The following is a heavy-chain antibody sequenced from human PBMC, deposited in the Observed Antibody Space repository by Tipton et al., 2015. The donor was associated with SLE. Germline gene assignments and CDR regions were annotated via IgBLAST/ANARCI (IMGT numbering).Heavy chain of an antibody. CDR3: ARDGAARGDFDY. D-gene: IGHD6-6*01. J-gene: IGHJ4*02. CDR2: INHRGST. Sequence: LRLSCAVYGGSFSGYYWSWIRQPPGKGLEWIGEINHRGSTNYNPSLKSGLTISVDTSKNQFSLKLSSVTAADTAVYYCARDGAARGDFDYWGQGTLVTVSS. V-gene: IGHV4-34*01. CDR1: GGSFSGYY.